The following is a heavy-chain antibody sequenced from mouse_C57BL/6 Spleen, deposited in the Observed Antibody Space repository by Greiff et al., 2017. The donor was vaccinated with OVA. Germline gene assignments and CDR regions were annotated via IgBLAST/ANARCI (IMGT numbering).Heavy chain of an antibody. CDR2: IDPSDSET. CDR1: GYTFTSYW. Sequence: VQLQQPGAELVRPGSSVKLSCKASGYTFTSYWMHWVKQRPIQVLEWIGNIDPSDSETHYNQKFKDKATLTVDKSSSTAYMQLSSLTSEDSAVYYCARSPLLSAMDYWGQGTSVTVSS. CDR3: ARSPLLSAMDY. V-gene: IGHV1-52*01. J-gene: IGHJ4*01.